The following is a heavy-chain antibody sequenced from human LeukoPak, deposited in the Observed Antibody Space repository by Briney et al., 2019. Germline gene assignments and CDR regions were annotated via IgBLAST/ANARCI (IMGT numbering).Heavy chain of an antibody. D-gene: IGHD3-10*01. CDR2: IWYDGSKT. Sequence: PGRSLRLSCAASGFTFSSYGMHWVRQAPGKGLEWVAVIWYDGSKTYYADSVKGRFTISRDNSKNTLYLQMSSLRADDTAVYYCARDHQGSTPRGWFDPWGQGTLVTVPS. CDR1: GFTFSSYG. J-gene: IGHJ5*02. CDR3: ARDHQGSTPRGWFDP. V-gene: IGHV3-33*01.